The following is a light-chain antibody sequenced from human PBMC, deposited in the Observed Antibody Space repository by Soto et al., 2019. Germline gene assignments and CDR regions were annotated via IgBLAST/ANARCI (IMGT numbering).Light chain of an antibody. CDR1: QSVTSTF. V-gene: IGKV3-20*01. J-gene: IGKJ4*01. CDR2: GTS. Sequence: EIVLTQSPGTLSLSPGEGATLSCRASQSVTSTFLSWYQQKPGQAPRLLIYGTSTRATGIPDRFSGSGSGTGFTLTISRLEPEDFAVYFCQQYASSRLTFGGGTKVEIK. CDR3: QQYASSRLT.